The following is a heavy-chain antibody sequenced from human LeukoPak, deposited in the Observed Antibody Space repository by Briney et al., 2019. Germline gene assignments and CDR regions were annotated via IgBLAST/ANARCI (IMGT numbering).Heavy chain of an antibody. Sequence: GESLKISCQSSGYTFTSYWIGWVRQMPGKGLQWMGIIYPGDSDTTYSPSFQGQVTISADKSISTAYLQWSSLKASETAIYYCARLIVGSSSTGWFDPWGQGTLVTVSS. CDR3: ARLIVGSSSTGWFDP. D-gene: IGHD6-6*01. CDR1: GYTFTSYW. V-gene: IGHV5-51*01. J-gene: IGHJ5*02. CDR2: IYPGDSDT.